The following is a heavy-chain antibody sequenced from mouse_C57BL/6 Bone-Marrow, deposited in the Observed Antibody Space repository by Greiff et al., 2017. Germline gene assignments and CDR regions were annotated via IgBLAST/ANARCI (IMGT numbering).Heavy chain of an antibody. Sequence: QVQLKQSGPGLVAPSQSLSITCTVSGFSLTSYAISWVRQPPGQGLEWLGVIWTGGGTNYNSALKSRLSISTDNSKSQVFLKMISLHTDATARYYCAKAGLRGFFDYWGQGTTLTVSS. CDR1: GFSLTSYA. D-gene: IGHD3-3*01. J-gene: IGHJ2*01. CDR3: AKAGLRGFFDY. V-gene: IGHV2-9-1*01. CDR2: IWTGGGT.